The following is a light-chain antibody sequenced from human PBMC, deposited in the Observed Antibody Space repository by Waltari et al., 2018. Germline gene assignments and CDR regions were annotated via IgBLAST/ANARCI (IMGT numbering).Light chain of an antibody. CDR1: PSLTGTN. CDR3: QQYVSLPLT. Sequence: EIVLTQSPGTLSLSPGERVTLSCRASPSLTGTNLAWYQQKPGQPPRLLIYGASNRATGIPGRFSGSGSGTDFTLTITRLEPDDFAVYYCQQYVSLPLTFGGGATVEIK. J-gene: IGKJ4*01. CDR2: GAS. V-gene: IGKV3-20*01.